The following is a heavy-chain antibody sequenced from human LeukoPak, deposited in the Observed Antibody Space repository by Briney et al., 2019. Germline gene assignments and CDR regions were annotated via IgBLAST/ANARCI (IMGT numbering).Heavy chain of an antibody. CDR3: AREGNVVRGVTRYYYYYYMDV. CDR1: GYTFTSYG. CDR2: ISAYNGNT. D-gene: IGHD3-10*01. V-gene: IGHV1-18*01. Sequence: GASVKVSCKASGYTFTSYGISWVRQAPGQGLEWMGWISAYNGNTNYAQKLQGRVTMTTDTSTSTAYMELRSLRSDDTAVYYCAREGNVVRGVTRYYYYYYMDVWGRGTTVTISS. J-gene: IGHJ6*03.